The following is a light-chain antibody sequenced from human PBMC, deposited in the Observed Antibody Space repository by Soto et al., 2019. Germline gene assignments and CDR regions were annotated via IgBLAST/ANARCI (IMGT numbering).Light chain of an antibody. Sequence: DIQMTQSPSSLSASVGDRVTITCRASQSITNSLNWYQHKPGKATTLVVYAASSLQSGLPSRFSGSGSGTDFTLTISSLQPEDFATYFCQQGHSMPFNFGPGTKVDIK. J-gene: IGKJ3*01. CDR1: QSITNS. V-gene: IGKV1-39*01. CDR3: QQGHSMPFN. CDR2: AAS.